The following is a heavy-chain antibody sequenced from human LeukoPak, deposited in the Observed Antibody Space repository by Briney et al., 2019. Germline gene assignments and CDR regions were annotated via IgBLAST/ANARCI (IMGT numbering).Heavy chain of an antibody. J-gene: IGHJ6*02. Sequence: PETLSLTCTVSSGSTSSYYWSWIRQPPGEGLEWIGNIYYSGSTTYNPSLKRRVTISVDTPKNQFSLKLSSVTAADTAVYYCARDRAVAGRYYYGMDVWGQGTTVTVSS. V-gene: IGHV4-59*01. CDR1: SGSTSSYY. CDR3: ARDRAVAGRYYYGMDV. D-gene: IGHD6-19*01. CDR2: IYYSGST.